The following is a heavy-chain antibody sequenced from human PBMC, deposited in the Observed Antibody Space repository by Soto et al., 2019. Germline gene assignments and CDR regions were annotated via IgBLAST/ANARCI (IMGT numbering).Heavy chain of an antibody. Sequence: QVQLEQSGPEVKRPGTSVKVSCKASGGAFGRYSVSWVRQAPGQGLEWIGGVIPVFNTSNYSLKFQGRVAIFADPTTNTVFMELRSLRSEDTALYYCARGDEMTAVTIFEYWGQGTLVTVSS. CDR3: ARGDEMTAVTIFEY. CDR1: GGAFGRYS. V-gene: IGHV1-69*01. J-gene: IGHJ4*02. CDR2: VIPVFNTS. D-gene: IGHD4-17*01.